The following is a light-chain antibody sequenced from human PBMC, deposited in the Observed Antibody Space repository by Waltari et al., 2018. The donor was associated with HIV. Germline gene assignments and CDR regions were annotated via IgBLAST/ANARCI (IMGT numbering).Light chain of an antibody. CDR1: QSVSSN. J-gene: IGKJ1*01. CDR3: QQDNSRPAAWT. V-gene: IGKV3-15*01. CDR2: GAS. Sequence: EIVMTQSPATLSVSPGDRATLSCRASQSVSSNLAWYQQRPGQAPRLLLFGASTRATGIPARVSGSGSGTDVSLTISSLRSEDFAVYYCQQDNSRPAAWTFGQGTNVEIK.